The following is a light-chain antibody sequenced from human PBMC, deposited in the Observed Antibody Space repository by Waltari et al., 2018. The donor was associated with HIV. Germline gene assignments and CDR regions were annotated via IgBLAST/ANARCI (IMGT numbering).Light chain of an antibody. CDR1: ALPRKY. CDR2: EDN. Sequence: SYELTQPPSVSVSPGQTAKITCYGDALPRKYDYWYQTASGQAPKLVIYEDNKRHSEIPERLSGSTSGTVATLTINGAQVEDEADYYCFSPDSSGDHYVFGTGTKVTVL. V-gene: IGLV3-10*01. CDR3: FSPDSSGDHYV. J-gene: IGLJ1*01.